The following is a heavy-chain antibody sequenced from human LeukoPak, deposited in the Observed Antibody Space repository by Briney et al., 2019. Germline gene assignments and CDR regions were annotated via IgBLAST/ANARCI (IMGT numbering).Heavy chain of an antibody. CDR2: ISGSGGST. CDR1: GFTFSSYA. CDR3: AKGHVLRYFGWSNDAFDI. J-gene: IGHJ3*02. V-gene: IGHV3-23*01. Sequence: GGSLRLSCAASGFTFSSYAMSWVRQAPGKGLEWVSAISGSGGSTYYADSVKGRFTISRDNFKNTLYLQMNSLRAEDTAVYYCAKGHVLRYFGWSNDAFDIWGQGTKGTVSS. D-gene: IGHD3-9*01.